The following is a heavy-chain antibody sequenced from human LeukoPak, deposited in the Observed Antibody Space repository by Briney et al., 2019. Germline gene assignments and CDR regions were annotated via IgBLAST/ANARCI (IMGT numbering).Heavy chain of an antibody. CDR2: INHSGST. V-gene: IGHV4-34*01. D-gene: IGHD6-13*01. CDR3: ARRESSSWPRPWFDP. J-gene: IGHJ5*02. Sequence: SETLSLTCAVYGGSFSDFYWSWIRQPPGKGLEWIGEINHSGSTNYNPSLKSRVTISVDTSKNQFSLKLSSVTAADTAVYYCARRESSSWPRPWFDPWGQGTLVTVSS. CDR1: GGSFSDFY.